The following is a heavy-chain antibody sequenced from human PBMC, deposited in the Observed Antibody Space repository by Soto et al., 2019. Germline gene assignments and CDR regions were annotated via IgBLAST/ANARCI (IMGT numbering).Heavy chain of an antibody. CDR2: IYSNGDT. Sequence: KPSETLSLTCSVSSGSMNNGGYYWSWIRQLPGKGLEWIGYIYSNGDTYYNPSLKSRVTISVDTSKNQFSLNLTSVTAADTAVYYCARRGGSSSRYYYYALDVWGQGTTVTVSS. J-gene: IGHJ6*02. CDR3: ARRGGSSSRYYYYALDV. V-gene: IGHV4-31*03. CDR1: SGSMNNGGYY. D-gene: IGHD6-6*01.